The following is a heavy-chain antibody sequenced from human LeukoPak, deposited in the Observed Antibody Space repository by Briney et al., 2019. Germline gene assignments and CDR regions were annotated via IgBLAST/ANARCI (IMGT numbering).Heavy chain of an antibody. CDR1: GGTFSSYA. CDR3: ARGIDYHDSSGYFR. D-gene: IGHD3-22*01. J-gene: IGHJ4*02. V-gene: IGHV1-2*02. Sequence: ASVKVSCKASGGTFSSYAISWVRQAPGQGLEWMGWINPNSGGTNSAQKFQGRVTMTRDTSISTAYMELSRLRSDDTAVYYCARGIDYHDSSGYFRWGQGTLVTVSS. CDR2: INPNSGGT.